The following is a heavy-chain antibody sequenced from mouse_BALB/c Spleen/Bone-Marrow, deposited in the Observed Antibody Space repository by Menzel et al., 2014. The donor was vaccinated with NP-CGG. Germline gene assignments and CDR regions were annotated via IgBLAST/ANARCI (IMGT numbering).Heavy chain of an antibody. CDR2: ISTYSGNT. CDR1: GYTFTDYA. V-gene: IGHV1-67*01. Sequence: QVQLQQPGPELMRPGVSVKISCKGSGYTFTDYAMHWVKQSHAKSLEWIGVISTYSGNTNYNQKFKGKATMTVDKSSSTAYMELARLTSEDSAIYYCASPIYYGNYEGFAYWGQGTLVTVSA. CDR3: ASPIYYGNYEGFAY. J-gene: IGHJ3*01. D-gene: IGHD2-1*01.